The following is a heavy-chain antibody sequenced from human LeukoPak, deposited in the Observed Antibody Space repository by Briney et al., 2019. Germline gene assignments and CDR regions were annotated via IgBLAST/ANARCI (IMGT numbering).Heavy chain of an antibody. D-gene: IGHD6-19*01. J-gene: IGHJ4*02. CDR3: AKDAGRSGWTAEFDY. CDR2: ILYVVRNK. CDR1: AFTFSIYC. V-gene: IGHV3-30*02. Sequence: GGSLRPSCPAAAFTFSIYCMDWVRQAPDNGLGWVAFILYVVRNKYYTDSVKGRFSISRDNSKNTLYLQMNSLRAEDTAVYYCAKDAGRSGWTAEFDYWGQGTLVTVSS.